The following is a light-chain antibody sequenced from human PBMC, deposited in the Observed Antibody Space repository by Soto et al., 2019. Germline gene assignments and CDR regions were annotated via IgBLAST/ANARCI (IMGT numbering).Light chain of an antibody. V-gene: IGKV1-5*01. CDR3: QQYNSYSPAT. J-gene: IGKJ1*01. CDR1: QSVSTY. Sequence: DIQMTQFPSSPSASVGDRVTITCRASQSVSTYLNWYQHKPGKAPKLLIFDASTLESGVPSRFSGRGSETEFTLTISSLQPDDFATYYCQQYNSYSPATFGQGTKVDIK. CDR2: DAS.